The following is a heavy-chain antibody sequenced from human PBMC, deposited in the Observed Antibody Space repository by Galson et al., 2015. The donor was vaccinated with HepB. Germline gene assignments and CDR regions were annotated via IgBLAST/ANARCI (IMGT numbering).Heavy chain of an antibody. D-gene: IGHD3-16*02. CDR1: GYTFTSYD. Sequence: SVKVSCKASGYTFTSYDINWVRQATGQGLEWMGWMNPNSGNTGYAQKFQGRVTMTRNTSISTAYMELSSLRSEDTAAYYCARGGGSVDDYVWVSYPQGGMDVWGHGTTVTVSS. CDR3: ARGGGSVDDYVWVSYPQGGMDV. V-gene: IGHV1-8*01. CDR2: MNPNSGNT. J-gene: IGHJ6*02.